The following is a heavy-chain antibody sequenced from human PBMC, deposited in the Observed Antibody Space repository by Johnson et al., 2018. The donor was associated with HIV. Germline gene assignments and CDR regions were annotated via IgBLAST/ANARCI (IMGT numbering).Heavy chain of an antibody. Sequence: QVQLVESGGGLVQPGGSLRLSCAASGFTFSDYYMSWIRQAPGKGLEWVSYISSSGSTIYYADSVKGRFIISRDNSKNTLHLQMNSLRAEDTAVYYCARGSGVLTGGDSDAFDIWGQGTMVTVSS. D-gene: IGHD4-17*01. CDR2: ISSSGSTI. V-gene: IGHV3-11*04. CDR1: GFTFSDYY. CDR3: ARGSGVLTGGDSDAFDI. J-gene: IGHJ3*02.